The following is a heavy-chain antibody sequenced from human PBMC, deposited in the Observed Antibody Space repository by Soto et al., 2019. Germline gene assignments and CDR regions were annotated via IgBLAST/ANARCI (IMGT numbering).Heavy chain of an antibody. Sequence: SETLSLTCAVYGGSFSGYYWSWIRQPPGKGLEWIGEINHSGSTNYNPSLKSRVNISVDTSKNQFSLKLSSVTAADTAVYYCARGLELRYFDWLLRDYYYGMDVWGQGTTVTVSS. CDR3: ARGLELRYFDWLLRDYYYGMDV. CDR2: INHSGST. J-gene: IGHJ6*02. CDR1: GGSFSGYY. D-gene: IGHD3-9*01. V-gene: IGHV4-34*01.